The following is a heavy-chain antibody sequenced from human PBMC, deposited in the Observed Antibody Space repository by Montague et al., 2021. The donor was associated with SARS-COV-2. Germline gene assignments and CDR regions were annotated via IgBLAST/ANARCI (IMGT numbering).Heavy chain of an antibody. CDR2: IYYSGST. J-gene: IGHJ3*02. CDR3: ARGSGWMGNAFDI. D-gene: IGHD6-19*01. V-gene: IGHV4-59*01. CDR1: GGSISSYY. Sequence: SETLSLTCTVSGGSISSYYWSWIRQPPGKGLEWIGYIYYSGSTNYNPSXNSRVTISVDTSKNQFSLKLSSVTAADTAVYYCARGSGWMGNAFDIWGQGTMVTVSS.